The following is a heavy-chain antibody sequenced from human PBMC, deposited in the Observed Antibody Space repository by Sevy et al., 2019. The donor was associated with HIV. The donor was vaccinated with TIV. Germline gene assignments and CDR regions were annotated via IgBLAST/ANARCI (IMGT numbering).Heavy chain of an antibody. V-gene: IGHV1-8*01. D-gene: IGHD2-21*02. CDR1: GYAFTDYD. CDR2: MNPNSGHT. Sequence: VAVKVSCRASGYAFTDYDITWVRQATRQGLELRGWMNPNSGHTAYTQHFQGRVSTTTDSSISVAYMELSSLRSEDTAVYYCAQLASCGGDCYYFDLWGQGTLVSVSS. J-gene: IGHJ4*02. CDR3: AQLASCGGDCYYFDL.